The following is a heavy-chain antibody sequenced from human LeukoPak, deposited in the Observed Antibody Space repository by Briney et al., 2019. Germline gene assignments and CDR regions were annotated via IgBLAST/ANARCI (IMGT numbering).Heavy chain of an antibody. CDR2: INHSGST. CDR1: GGSISSSSYY. V-gene: IGHV4-39*07. CDR3: ARGRGFGELLDNWFDP. D-gene: IGHD3-10*01. J-gene: IGHJ5*02. Sequence: PSETLSLTCTVSGGSISSSSYYWGWIRQPPGKGLEWIGEINHSGSTNYNPSLKSRVTISVDTSKNQFSLKLSSVTAADTAVYYCARGRGFGELLDNWFDPWGQGTLVTVSS.